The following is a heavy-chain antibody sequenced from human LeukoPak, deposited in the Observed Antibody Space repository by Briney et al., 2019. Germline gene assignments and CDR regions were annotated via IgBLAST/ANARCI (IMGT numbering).Heavy chain of an antibody. J-gene: IGHJ4*02. V-gene: IGHV3-21*01. D-gene: IGHD3-22*01. CDR1: GFTFRSYS. Sequence: GGSLRLSCAASGFTFRSYSMNWVRQAPGKGLEWVSSISSSSSYIYYADSVKGRFTISRDNAKNSLYLQMNSLRAEDTAVYYCARDLSGDYYDSSGYMEDYFDYWGQGTLVTVSS. CDR3: ARDLSGDYYDSSGYMEDYFDY. CDR2: ISSSSSYI.